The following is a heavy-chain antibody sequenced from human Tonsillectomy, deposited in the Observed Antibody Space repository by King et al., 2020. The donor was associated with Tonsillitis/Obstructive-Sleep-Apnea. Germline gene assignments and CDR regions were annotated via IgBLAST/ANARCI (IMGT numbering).Heavy chain of an antibody. V-gene: IGHV1-2*02. J-gene: IGHJ4*02. Sequence: VQLVESGAEVKKPGASVKVSCKASGYTFTDYYMHWVRQAPGQGLEWMGGINPNSGGTDSAQKFRGRVTMTRDTSISPAYMELSSLTSDDTAVYYCARGPRGYSYGSVDYWGQGTLVTVSS. D-gene: IGHD5-18*01. CDR3: ARGPRGYSYGSVDY. CDR2: INPNSGGT. CDR1: GYTFTDYY.